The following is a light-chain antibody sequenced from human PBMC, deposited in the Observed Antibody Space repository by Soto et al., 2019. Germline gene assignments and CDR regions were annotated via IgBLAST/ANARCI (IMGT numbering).Light chain of an antibody. CDR2: EVN. J-gene: IGLJ2*01. CDR1: SSDVGHYNR. V-gene: IGLV2-18*02. Sequence: QPVLTQPPSVSGSPGQSVTISCTGTSSDVGHYNRVSWYQQPPGTAPKVIIYEVNNRPSGVPDRFSGSKSGNTASLTISGLQAEDEADYYCSSYTSGSTLVFGGGTKLTVL. CDR3: SSYTSGSTLV.